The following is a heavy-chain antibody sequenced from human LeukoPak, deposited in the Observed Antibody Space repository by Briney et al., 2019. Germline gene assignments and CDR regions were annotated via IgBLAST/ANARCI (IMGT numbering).Heavy chain of an antibody. J-gene: IGHJ5*02. D-gene: IGHD3-16*02. CDR3: ARGGYDYVWGSYRLLPWFDP. CDR2: IYYSGST. V-gene: IGHV4-59*01. Sequence: SETLSLTCAVYGGSFSGYYWSWIRQPPGKGLEWIGYIYYSGSTNYNPSLKSRVTISVDTSKNQFSLKLSSVTAADTAVYYCARGGYDYVWGSYRLLPWFDPWGQGTLVTVSS. CDR1: GGSFSGYY.